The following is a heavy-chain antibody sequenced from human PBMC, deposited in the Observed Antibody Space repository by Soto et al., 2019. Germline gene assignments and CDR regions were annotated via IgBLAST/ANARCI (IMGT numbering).Heavy chain of an antibody. CDR3: ACGYTYDFDY. CDR1: GFSFTTSGVN. CDR2: IFWNDDK. D-gene: IGHD5-18*01. V-gene: IGHV2-5*01. Sequence: QITLKESGPTLVKPTQTLTLTCTFSGFSFTTSGVNVGWIRQPPGKALEWLALIFWNDDKRYSPSLKSRLTITKDTSKNQVVLTMTNMDPVDTATYYCACGYTYDFDYWGQGTLVTVSS. J-gene: IGHJ4*02.